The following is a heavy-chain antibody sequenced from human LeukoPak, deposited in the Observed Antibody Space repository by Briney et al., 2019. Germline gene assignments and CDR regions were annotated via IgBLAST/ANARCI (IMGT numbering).Heavy chain of an antibody. J-gene: IGHJ4*02. V-gene: IGHV4-30-2*01. CDR2: IYHSGST. CDR1: GGSISSGGYS. CDR3: AREGSSGYDNYYFDY. D-gene: IGHD3-22*01. Sequence: SQTLSLTCAVSGGSISSGGYSWRWIRQPPGKGLEWIGYIYHSGSTYYNPSLKSRVTISVDRSKNQFSLKLSSVTAADTAVYYCAREGSSGYDNYYFDYWGQGTLVTVSS.